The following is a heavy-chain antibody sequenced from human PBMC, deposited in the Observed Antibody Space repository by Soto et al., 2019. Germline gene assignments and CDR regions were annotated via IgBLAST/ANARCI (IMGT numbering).Heavy chain of an antibody. D-gene: IGHD4-17*01. CDR1: GGTFSSYA. Sequence: ASVKVSCKASGGTFSSYAISWVRQAPGQGLEWMGGIIPIFGTANYAQKFQGRVTITADESTSTAYMELSSLRSEDTAVYYCASYPDYGDYDYWGQGTLVTVSS. J-gene: IGHJ4*02. CDR2: IIPIFGTA. CDR3: ASYPDYGDYDY. V-gene: IGHV1-69*13.